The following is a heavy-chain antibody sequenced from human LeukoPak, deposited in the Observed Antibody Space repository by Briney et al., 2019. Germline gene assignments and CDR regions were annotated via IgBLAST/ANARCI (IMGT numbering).Heavy chain of an antibody. CDR2: IYYSGST. CDR3: ARDGTDQLLSYPYYYMDV. D-gene: IGHD2-2*01. V-gene: IGHV4-59*01. J-gene: IGHJ6*03. Sequence: SETLSLTCTVSGGSISSYYWSWIRQPPGKGLEWIGYIYYSGSTNYNPSLKSRVTISVDTSKNQFSLKLSSVTAADTAVYYCARDGTDQLLSYPYYYMDVWGKGTTVTVSS. CDR1: GGSISSYY.